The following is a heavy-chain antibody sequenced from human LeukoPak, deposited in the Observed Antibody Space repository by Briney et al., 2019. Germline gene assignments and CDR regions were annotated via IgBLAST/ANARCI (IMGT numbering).Heavy chain of an antibody. V-gene: IGHV4-59*08. CDR1: GGSISSNN. Sequence: SETLSLTCTVSGGSISSNNWRWLRQPPGKGLEWIGYIYYSGSTNYNPSLKRRVTISVDTSKNHFSLKLISMTAADTAVFYSARIKSPPRVARGGYYFFYGIDFCVQGTTVTVSS. CDR3: ARIKSPPRVARGGYYFFYGIDF. J-gene: IGHJ6*02. CDR2: IYYSGST. D-gene: IGHD3-10*01.